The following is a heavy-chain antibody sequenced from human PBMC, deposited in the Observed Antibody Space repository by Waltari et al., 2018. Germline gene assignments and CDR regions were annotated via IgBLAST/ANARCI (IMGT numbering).Heavy chain of an antibody. V-gene: IGHV3-74*01. CDR3: ARGGHVDWLPPDY. D-gene: IGHD3-9*01. CDR1: GFSFSSFW. Sequence: EVQRVESGGGLVQPGGSLRLSCAASGFSFSSFWMHWVRQAPGKGLVWVSRIHTDGSGTRYADSVKGRFTISRDNAKNTLYLQMNGLRVEDTAVYYCARGGHVDWLPPDYWGQGTLVTVSS. CDR2: IHTDGSGT. J-gene: IGHJ4*02.